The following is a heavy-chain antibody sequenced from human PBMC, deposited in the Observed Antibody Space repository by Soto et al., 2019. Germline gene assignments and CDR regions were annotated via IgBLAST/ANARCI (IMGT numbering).Heavy chain of an antibody. J-gene: IGHJ6*02. V-gene: IGHV3-23*01. D-gene: IGHD3-3*01. Sequence: PGGSLRLSCAASGFTFSSYAMSWVRQAPGKGLEWVSAISGSGGSTYYADSVKGRFTISRDNSKNTLYLQMNSLRAEDTAVYYCAKVCYDFCSGYYTGYYYYYGMDVWGQGTTVTVS. CDR1: GFTFSSYA. CDR2: ISGSGGST. CDR3: AKVCYDFCSGYYTGYYYYYGMDV.